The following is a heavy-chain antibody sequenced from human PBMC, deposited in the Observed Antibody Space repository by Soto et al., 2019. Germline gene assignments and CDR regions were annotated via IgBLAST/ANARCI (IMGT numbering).Heavy chain of an antibody. Sequence: GGSLRLSCAASGFTVSSNYMSWVRQAPGKGLEWVSVIYSGGSTYYADSVKVRLTISTDNVQNTLYLQMNSLRAEDTAGHYLERDSRADGSSTSCYGAGDKYYYYYGMDVWGQGTTVTVSS. J-gene: IGHJ6*02. CDR2: IYSGGST. V-gene: IGHV3-53*01. CDR1: GFTVSSNY. CDR3: ERDSRADGSSTSCYGAGDKYYYYYGMDV. D-gene: IGHD2-2*01.